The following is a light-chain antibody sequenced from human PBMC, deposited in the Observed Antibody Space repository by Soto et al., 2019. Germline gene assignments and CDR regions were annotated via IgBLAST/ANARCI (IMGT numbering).Light chain of an antibody. Sequence: EIVMTQSPAALSVSPMEIVTLSVMASQSISFNLAWYQQKPGQAPRLLISIASTRAAGIPARFSGGGSGTDFTLTISRLEPEDFAVYYCQQFSSYPLTFGGGTKVDIK. J-gene: IGKJ4*01. CDR3: QQFSSYPLT. V-gene: IGKV3-15*01. CDR2: IAS. CDR1: QSISFN.